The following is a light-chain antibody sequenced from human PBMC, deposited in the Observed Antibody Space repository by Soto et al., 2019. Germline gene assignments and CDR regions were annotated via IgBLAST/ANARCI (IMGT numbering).Light chain of an antibody. J-gene: IGKJ2*01. CDR1: QRVSSN. CDR2: DAS. V-gene: IGKV3-15*01. Sequence: EIVMTQSPDTLSVSPGERATLSCRASQRVSSNLAWYQQKPGQAPRLVIYDASTRATGIPARFSGSGSGTEFTLTISSLQSEDFAVYYCQQYNNWPLYTFGQGTKLEI. CDR3: QQYNNWPLYT.